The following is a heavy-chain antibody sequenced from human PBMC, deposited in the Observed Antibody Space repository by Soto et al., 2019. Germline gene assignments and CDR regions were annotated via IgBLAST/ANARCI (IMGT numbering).Heavy chain of an antibody. CDR2: IYWNDDK. D-gene: IGHD2-8*01. V-gene: IGHV2-5*01. CDR1: GFSLSTSGVG. CDR3: ALTGLGYCTNGVCPYFDY. J-gene: IGHJ4*02. Sequence: QITLKESGPTLVKPTQTLTLTCTFSGFSLSTSGVGVGWIRQPPGKALEWLALIYWNDDKRYSPSLKSRLTITKDTSNNQVVLTMTNMDPVDTATYYCALTGLGYCTNGVCPYFDYWGQGTLVTVSS.